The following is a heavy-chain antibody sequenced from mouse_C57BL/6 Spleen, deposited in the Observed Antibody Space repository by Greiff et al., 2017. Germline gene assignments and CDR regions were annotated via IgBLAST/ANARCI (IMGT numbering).Heavy chain of an antibody. CDR2: IDPSDSYT. CDR1: GYTFTSYW. V-gene: IGHV1-69*01. Sequence: QVQLQQPGAELVMPGASVKLSCKASGYTFTSYWMHWVKQRPGQGLEWIGEIDPSDSYTNYNQKFKGKSTLTVDKSSSTAYMQLSSLTSEDSAVYYCARELGSSHYFDYWGQGTTLTVSS. D-gene: IGHD1-1*01. J-gene: IGHJ2*01. CDR3: ARELGSSHYFDY.